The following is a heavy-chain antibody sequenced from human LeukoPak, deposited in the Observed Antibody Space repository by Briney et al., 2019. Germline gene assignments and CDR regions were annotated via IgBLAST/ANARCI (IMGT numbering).Heavy chain of an antibody. CDR1: GDSISSYY. D-gene: IGHD3-10*01. Sequence: PSETLSLTCTVSGDSISSYYWSWTRQPPGKGLGWIGYIYYSGSTNYNPSLKSRVTISVDTSKNQFSLKLSSVTAADTGVYYCARHYPYGSGSYSPFYFDYWGQGTLVTVSS. J-gene: IGHJ4*02. V-gene: IGHV4-59*08. CDR2: IYYSGST. CDR3: ARHYPYGSGSYSPFYFDY.